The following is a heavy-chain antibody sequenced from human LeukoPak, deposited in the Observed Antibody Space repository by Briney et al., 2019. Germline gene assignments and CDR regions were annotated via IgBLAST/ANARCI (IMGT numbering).Heavy chain of an antibody. CDR1: GGSFSGYY. D-gene: IGHD6-13*01. Sequence: SETLSLTCAVYGGSFSGYYWSWIRQPPGKGLEWIGEINHSGSTNYNPSPESRVTISVDTSKNQFSLKLSPVTAEDTAVYYCARAATWGYRSSPDAFDIWGQGTMVTVSS. V-gene: IGHV4-34*01. CDR3: ARAATWGYRSSPDAFDI. J-gene: IGHJ3*02. CDR2: INHSGST.